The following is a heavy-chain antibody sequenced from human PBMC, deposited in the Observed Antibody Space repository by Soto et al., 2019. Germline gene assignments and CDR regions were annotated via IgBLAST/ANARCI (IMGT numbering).Heavy chain of an antibody. V-gene: IGHV3-74*01. D-gene: IGHD5-18*01. J-gene: IGHJ4*02. CDR1: GFTLSGYW. CDR3: ARGKDQRNTQTYSYFAS. Sequence: EVQLVESGGGLVQPGGSVRLSCAASGFTLSGYWMHWVRQVPGKGLVWVSRVNSDGSMTAYADSVKGRFTISRDNAKNTLYLQMNSLKADDTAVYYCARGKDQRNTQTYSYFASWGQGTQVAVSS. CDR2: VNSDGSMT.